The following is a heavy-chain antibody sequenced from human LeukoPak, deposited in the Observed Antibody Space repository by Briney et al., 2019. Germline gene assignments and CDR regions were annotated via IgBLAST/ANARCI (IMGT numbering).Heavy chain of an antibody. CDR3: SRTRYDYNSRSYGAPNYFDY. J-gene: IGHJ4*02. CDR1: RGSFIGYY. CDR2: INHVGRT. D-gene: IGHD3-10*01. Sequence: PSEGLSVTHALYRGSFIGYYWSGIRPPPGKGVEGIGEINHVGRTDHNPSLQRRASISVATPMNQFSLNLSSVTAADTAVYYCSRTRYDYNSRSYGAPNYFDYWSQGTLVTVSS. V-gene: IGHV4-34*04.